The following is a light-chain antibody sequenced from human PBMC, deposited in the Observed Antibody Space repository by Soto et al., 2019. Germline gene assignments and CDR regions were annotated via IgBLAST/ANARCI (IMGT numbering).Light chain of an antibody. Sequence: QTVVTQPPSVSAAPGQRFIISCSGSITNIGDNYVSWYQHLPGTAPKLVVYDNDRRPSELPGRFSGSKSGTSATLVITGLQTGDEADYYCGTWDDSLVSYVFGAGTKLTVL. CDR3: GTWDDSLVSYV. CDR1: ITNIGDNY. CDR2: DND. J-gene: IGLJ1*01. V-gene: IGLV1-51*01.